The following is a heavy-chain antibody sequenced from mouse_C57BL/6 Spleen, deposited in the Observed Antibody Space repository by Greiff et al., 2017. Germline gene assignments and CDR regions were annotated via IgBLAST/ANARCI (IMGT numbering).Heavy chain of an antibody. D-gene: IGHD1-1*01. Sequence: EVQLQQSGAELVRPGASVKLSCTASGFNINDYYMHWVKQRPEQGLEWIGRIDPADGDTEYAPKFQGKDTMTVDTSSNTAYLQLSSLTSEDTAVYYGTTPRDCSSYDYAMDYWGQGTSVTVSS. CDR3: TTPRDCSSYDYAMDY. V-gene: IGHV14-1*01. CDR1: GFNINDYY. CDR2: IDPADGDT. J-gene: IGHJ4*01.